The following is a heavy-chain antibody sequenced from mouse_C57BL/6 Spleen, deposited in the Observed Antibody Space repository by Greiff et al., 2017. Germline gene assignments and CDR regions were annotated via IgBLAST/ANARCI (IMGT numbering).Heavy chain of an antibody. V-gene: IGHV5-9*01. J-gene: IGHJ4*01. D-gene: IGHD1-1*01. CDR2: ISGGGGNT. Sequence: EVMLVESGGGLVKPGGSLKFSCAASGFTFSSYTMPWVRQTPEQRLEWVGTISGGGGNTYYPANVKGRFTISRDTAKNALYLQMSSLRSEDTALYDCARLLPPRGGAMDYWGQGTSVTVSS. CDR3: ARLLPPRGGAMDY. CDR1: GFTFSSYT.